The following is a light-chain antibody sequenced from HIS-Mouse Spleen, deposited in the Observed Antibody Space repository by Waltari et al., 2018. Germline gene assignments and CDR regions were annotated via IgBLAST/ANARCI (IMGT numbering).Light chain of an antibody. Sequence: SYVLTQPPSVSVAPGKTARITCGGNNIGSKSVHWYQQKPGQAPVLVVYDDSDRPSGSPERFSGSNSGNTATLTISRVEAGDEADYSCQVWDSSSDHVVFGGGTKLTVL. V-gene: IGLV3-21*03. J-gene: IGLJ2*01. CDR1: NIGSKS. CDR2: DDS. CDR3: QVWDSSSDHVV.